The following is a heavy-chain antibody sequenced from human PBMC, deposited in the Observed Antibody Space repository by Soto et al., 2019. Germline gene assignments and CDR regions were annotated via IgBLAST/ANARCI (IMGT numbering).Heavy chain of an antibody. CDR3: ASAVAGTNYYGMDV. V-gene: IGHV1-3*01. CDR1: GYTFTSYA. Sequence: QVQLVQSGAEVKKPGASVKVSCKASGYTFTSYAMHWVRQAPGQMLEWMGWINAGNGNTKYSQKFQGRVTITRDTSASTAYMELSSLRSEDTAVYYCASAVAGTNYYGMDVWGQGTTVTVSS. CDR2: INAGNGNT. J-gene: IGHJ6*02. D-gene: IGHD6-19*01.